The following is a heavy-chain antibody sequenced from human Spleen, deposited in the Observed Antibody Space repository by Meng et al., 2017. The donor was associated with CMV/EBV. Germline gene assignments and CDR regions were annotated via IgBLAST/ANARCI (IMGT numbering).Heavy chain of an antibody. V-gene: IGHV4-4*02. CDR1: GPCLSRGNW. Sequence: QDQVQGSGTRLVAPSESMPHSCLVSGPCLSRGNWWNWVRQPPGKGLEWIGDIYHSGSTNYNPSLKSRVTISVDKSKNQFSLKLSSVTAADTAMYYCARGGGCSSSSCDLDYWGQGGLVTVSS. CDR2: IYHSGST. CDR3: ARGGGCSSSSCDLDY. D-gene: IGHD2-2*01. J-gene: IGHJ4*02.